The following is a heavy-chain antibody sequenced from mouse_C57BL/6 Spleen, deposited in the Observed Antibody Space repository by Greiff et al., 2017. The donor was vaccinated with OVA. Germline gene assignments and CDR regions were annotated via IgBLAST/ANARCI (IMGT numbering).Heavy chain of an antibody. CDR3: ARVYGSSYEWYFDV. J-gene: IGHJ1*03. D-gene: IGHD1-1*01. CDR1: GFTFSDYY. CDR2: INYDGSST. Sequence: EVKLMESEGGLVQPGSSMKLSCTASGFTFSDYYMAWVRQVPEKGLEWVANINYDGSSTYYLDSLKSRFIISRDNAKNILYLQMSSLKSEDTATYYCARVYGSSYEWYFDVWGTGTTVTVSS. V-gene: IGHV5-16*01.